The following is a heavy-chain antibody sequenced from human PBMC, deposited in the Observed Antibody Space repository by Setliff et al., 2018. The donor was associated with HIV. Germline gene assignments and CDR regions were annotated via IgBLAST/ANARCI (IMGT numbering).Heavy chain of an antibody. J-gene: IGHJ4*02. D-gene: IGHD3-3*01. V-gene: IGHV4-34*01. CDR3: ARDQSDWFY. CDR2: INHSGST. Sequence: PSETLSLTCAVYGGSLSGYHWSWIRQSPGKGLEWIGEINHSGSTNYNPSLKSRVTISVDTSKSQFSLKLNSVTAADTAVYYCARDQSDWFYWGQGTLVTVSS. CDR1: GGSLSGYH.